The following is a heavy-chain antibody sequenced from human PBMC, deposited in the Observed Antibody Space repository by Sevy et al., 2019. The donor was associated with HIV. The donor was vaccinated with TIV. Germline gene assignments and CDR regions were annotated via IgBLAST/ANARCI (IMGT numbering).Heavy chain of an antibody. Sequence: ASVKVSCKASGYTFTGYYMHWVRQAPGQGLEWMGRINPNSGGTNYPQKFQGRVTMTRDTSISTAYMELSRLRSDDTAVYYCARADYYYGSGSPRPGEVDGMDVWGQGTTVTVSS. CDR3: ARADYYYGSGSPRPGEVDGMDV. V-gene: IGHV1-2*06. CDR2: INPNSGGT. CDR1: GYTFTGYY. D-gene: IGHD3-10*01. J-gene: IGHJ6*02.